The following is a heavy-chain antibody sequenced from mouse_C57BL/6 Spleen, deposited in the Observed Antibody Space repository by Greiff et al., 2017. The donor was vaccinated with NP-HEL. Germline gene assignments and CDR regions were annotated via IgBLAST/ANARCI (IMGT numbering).Heavy chain of an antibody. J-gene: IGHJ4*01. CDR1: GYTFTSYW. CDR2: IDPSDSYT. CDR3: ARYNYGIAMDY. V-gene: IGHV1-50*01. D-gene: IGHD1-1*01. Sequence: VQLQQPGAELVKPGASVKLSCKASGYTFTSYWMQWVKQRPGQGLEWIGEIDPSDSYTNYNQKFKGKATLTVDTSSSTAYMQLSSLTSEDSAVYYCARYNYGIAMDYWGQGTSVTVSS.